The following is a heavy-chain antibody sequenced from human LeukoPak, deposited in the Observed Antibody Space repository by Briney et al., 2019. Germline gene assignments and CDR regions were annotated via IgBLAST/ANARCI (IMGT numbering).Heavy chain of an antibody. CDR1: GFTFRSYE. CDR3: ARAELGLTLFY. Sequence: SGGSLRLSCAASGFTFRSYEMNCVRQAPGKGLEWVSYISSSGSSTYYADSVKGRFTISRDNAKNSLYLQMNSLRAEDTAVYYCARAELGLTLFYWGQGTLVTVSS. D-gene: IGHD1-7*01. V-gene: IGHV3-48*03. J-gene: IGHJ4*02. CDR2: ISSSGSST.